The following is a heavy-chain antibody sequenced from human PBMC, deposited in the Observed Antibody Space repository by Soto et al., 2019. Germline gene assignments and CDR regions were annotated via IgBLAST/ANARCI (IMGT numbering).Heavy chain of an antibody. CDR2: IKQDGSEE. CDR3: ARIAATGRGWDV. J-gene: IGHJ6*02. V-gene: IGHV3-7*01. D-gene: IGHD6-13*01. CDR1: GFTFSSYW. Sequence: EVQLVESGGGLVQPGGSLRLSCVDSGFTFSSYWMSWVRQAPVKGLEWVGNIKQDGSEENYVDSLKGRFTISRDNAKNSMYVQMNSLRAEDTAVYYCARIAATGRGWDVWGQGTTVVVSS.